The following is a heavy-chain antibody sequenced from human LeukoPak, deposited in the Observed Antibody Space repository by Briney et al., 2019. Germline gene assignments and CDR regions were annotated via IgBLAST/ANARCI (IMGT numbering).Heavy chain of an antibody. CDR3: ARVGNPLVTVFAWFDP. D-gene: IGHD3-3*01. Sequence: SETLSLTCTVSGGSISSYYWSWIRQPPGKGLEWIGSIYYSGSTYYNPSLKSRVTMSVDTSTNQFSLKLSSVTAADTALYYCARVGNPLVTVFAWFDPWGQGTLVTVSS. CDR1: GGSISSYY. V-gene: IGHV4-59*12. CDR2: IYYSGST. J-gene: IGHJ5*02.